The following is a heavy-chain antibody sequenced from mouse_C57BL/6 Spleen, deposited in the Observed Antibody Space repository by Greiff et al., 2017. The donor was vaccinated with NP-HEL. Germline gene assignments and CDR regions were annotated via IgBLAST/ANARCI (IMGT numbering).Heavy chain of an antibody. CDR1: GFTFSSYA. J-gene: IGHJ4*01. CDR2: ISDGGSYT. CDR3: ARDRDGYYDYYAMDY. Sequence: EVQVVESGGGLVKPGGSLKLSCAASGFTFSSYALSWVRQTPEKRLEWVATISDGGSYTYYPDNVKGRFTISRDNAKNNLYLQMSHLKSEDTAMYYCARDRDGYYDYYAMDYWGKGTSVTVSS. D-gene: IGHD2-3*01. V-gene: IGHV5-4*01.